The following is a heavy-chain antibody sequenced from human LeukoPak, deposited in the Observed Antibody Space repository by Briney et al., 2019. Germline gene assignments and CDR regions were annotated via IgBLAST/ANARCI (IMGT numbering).Heavy chain of an antibody. CDR1: GDSISSDGDF. J-gene: IGHJ4*02. V-gene: IGHV4-30-4*01. Sequence: SETLSLTCTVSGDSISSDGDFWSWIRQPPGKGLEWIGYIHSSGTTHYKSSLTSRITMSLDTSKNEFSLKVTSVTAADTAIYYCARHSGYERDWGQGTLVTVSS. D-gene: IGHD5-12*01. CDR2: IHSSGTT. CDR3: ARHSGYERD.